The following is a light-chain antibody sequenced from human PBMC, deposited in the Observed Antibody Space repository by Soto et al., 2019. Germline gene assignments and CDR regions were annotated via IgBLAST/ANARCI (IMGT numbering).Light chain of an antibody. CDR3: SSYTSSSTHYV. Sequence: QSALTQPPSVSGSPGQSVTISCTGTSSDVGSYNRVSWYQQPPGTAPKLMIYEVSNRPSGVPDRFSGSESGNTASLTISGLQAEDVADYYCSSYTSSSTHYVFGTGTKLTVL. V-gene: IGLV2-18*02. CDR2: EVS. CDR1: SSDVGSYNR. J-gene: IGLJ1*01.